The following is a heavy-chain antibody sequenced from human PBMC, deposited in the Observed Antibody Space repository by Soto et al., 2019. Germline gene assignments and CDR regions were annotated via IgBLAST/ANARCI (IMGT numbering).Heavy chain of an antibody. CDR2: ISAYNGNT. CDR1: GYTFTRYG. Sequence: ASVKVSCKASGYTFTRYGISWVRQAPGQGLEWMGWISAYNGNTNYAQKLQGRVTMTTDTSTSTAYMELRSLRSDDTAVYYCARDSGYYYDFRLYDAFDIWGQGTMVTVSS. D-gene: IGHD3-22*01. V-gene: IGHV1-18*01. J-gene: IGHJ3*02. CDR3: ARDSGYYYDFRLYDAFDI.